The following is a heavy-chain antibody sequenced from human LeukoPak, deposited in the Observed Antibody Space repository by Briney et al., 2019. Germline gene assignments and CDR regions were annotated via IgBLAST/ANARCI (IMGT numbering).Heavy chain of an antibody. J-gene: IGHJ3*02. CDR3: ARERAVIVGAPDAFDI. CDR2: IYYSGSA. CDR1: GGSISSHY. Sequence: SETLSLTCTVSGGSISSHYWSWIRQPPGKGLECIGYIYYSGSANYNPSLKSRVTMSLDKSKNQFSLKLNSVTAADTAVYYCARERAVIVGAPDAFDIWGQGTRVTVSS. D-gene: IGHD1-26*01. V-gene: IGHV4-59*11.